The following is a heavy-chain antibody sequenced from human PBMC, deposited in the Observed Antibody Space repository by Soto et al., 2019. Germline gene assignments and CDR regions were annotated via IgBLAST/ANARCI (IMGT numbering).Heavy chain of an antibody. V-gene: IGHV6-1*01. J-gene: IGHJ6*03. Sequence: SQTLSLTCAISGDSVSSNSAAWNWIRQSPSKGLEWLGRTYYRSKWYNDYAVSVKSRITINPDTSKNQFSLQLNSVTPEDTAVYYCARDQDSSGWNYYYYMDVWGKGTTVTVSS. CDR2: TYYRSKWYN. D-gene: IGHD6-19*01. CDR1: GDSVSSNSAA. CDR3: ARDQDSSGWNYYYYMDV.